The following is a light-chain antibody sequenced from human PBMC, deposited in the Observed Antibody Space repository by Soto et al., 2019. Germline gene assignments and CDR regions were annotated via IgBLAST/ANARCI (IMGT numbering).Light chain of an antibody. J-gene: IGKJ1*01. CDR3: QQYGSSPWT. CDR1: QSIRSNY. V-gene: IGKV3-20*01. Sequence: ETVLTQSPGTLSLSPGERATLSCRASQSIRSNYLAWYRQTPGQAPRLLIYGASNRATGIPDRFSGSGSGTDFTLIISRLEPEYFALYYCQQYGSSPWTFGQGTKVEIK. CDR2: GAS.